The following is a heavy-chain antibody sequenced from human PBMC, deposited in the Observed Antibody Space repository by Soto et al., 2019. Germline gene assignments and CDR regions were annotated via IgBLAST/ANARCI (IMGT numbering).Heavy chain of an antibody. J-gene: IGHJ6*02. Sequence: QVQLVQSGAEVKKPGSSVKVSCKASGGTFSSYAISWVRQAPGQGLEWMGGIIPIFGTANYAQKFQGRVTITADESTSTAYMELSSLRSEDTAVYYCARDKGRGIFGVVPSKTYYYYGMAVWGQGTTVTVSS. CDR1: GGTFSSYA. D-gene: IGHD3-3*01. CDR2: IIPIFGTA. V-gene: IGHV1-69*01. CDR3: ARDKGRGIFGVVPSKTYYYYGMAV.